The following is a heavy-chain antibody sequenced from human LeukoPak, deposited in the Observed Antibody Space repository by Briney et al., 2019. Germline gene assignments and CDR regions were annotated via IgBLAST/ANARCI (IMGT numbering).Heavy chain of an antibody. Sequence: PSETLSLTCTASGGSISSYYWSWIRQPAGKGLEWIWRIYTSGSTNYNPSLKSRVTMSVDTSKNQFSLKLSSVTAADTAVYYCARGPPLYYYYMDVWGKGTTVTVSS. CDR2: IYTSGST. CDR1: GGSISSYY. CDR3: ARGPPLYYYYMDV. V-gene: IGHV4-4*07. J-gene: IGHJ6*03.